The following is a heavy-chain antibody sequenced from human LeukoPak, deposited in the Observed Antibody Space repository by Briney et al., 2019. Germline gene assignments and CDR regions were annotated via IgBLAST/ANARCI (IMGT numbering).Heavy chain of an antibody. Sequence: AGGSLRLSCAASGFTFSSYWMSWVRQAPGKGLEWVANIKQDGSEKYYVDSVKGRFTISRDNAKNSLYLQMNSLRDEDTAVYYCARVWGLAVAGGEIEYWGQGTLVTVSS. J-gene: IGHJ4*02. V-gene: IGHV3-7*02. D-gene: IGHD6-13*01. CDR3: ARVWGLAVAGGEIEY. CDR1: GFTFSSYW. CDR2: IKQDGSEK.